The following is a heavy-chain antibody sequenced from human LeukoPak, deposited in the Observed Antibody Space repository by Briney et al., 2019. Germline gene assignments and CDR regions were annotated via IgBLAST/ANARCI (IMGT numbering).Heavy chain of an antibody. CDR3: ARSTGGYSSSWYDY. CDR2: IIPILGTA. Sequence: GASVKVSCKASGGTFISYAISWVRQAPGQGLEWMGGIIPILGTANYAQKFQGRVTITADESTSTAYMELSSLRSEDTAVYYCARSTGGYSSSWYDYWGQGTLVTVSS. CDR1: GGTFISYA. D-gene: IGHD6-13*01. J-gene: IGHJ4*02. V-gene: IGHV1-69*13.